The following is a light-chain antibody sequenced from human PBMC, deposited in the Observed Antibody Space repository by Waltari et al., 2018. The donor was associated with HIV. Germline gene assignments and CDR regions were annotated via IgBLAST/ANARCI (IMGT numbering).Light chain of an antibody. Sequence: QAVVTQEPSLTVSPGGTVTLTCASSTGAVTRGHCPYWFQRRPGQAPKTLIYDTTNRNSWTPARFSGSLLGGKAALTLSGAQFEDEADYFCLLSFNGVVVFGGGTTLTVL. CDR2: DTT. V-gene: IGLV7-46*01. J-gene: IGLJ2*01. CDR3: LLSFNGVVV. CDR1: TGAVTRGHC.